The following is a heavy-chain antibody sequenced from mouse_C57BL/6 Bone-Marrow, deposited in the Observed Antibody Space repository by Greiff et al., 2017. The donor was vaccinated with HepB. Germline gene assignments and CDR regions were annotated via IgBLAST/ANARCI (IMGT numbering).Heavy chain of an antibody. D-gene: IGHD1-1*01. J-gene: IGHJ4*01. CDR2: ISNGGGST. CDR1: GFTFSDYY. V-gene: IGHV5-12*01. CDR3: ARRDYGSSYYYAMDY. Sequence: EVHLVESGGGLVQPGGSLKLSCAASGFTFSDYYMYWVRQTPEKRLEWVAYISNGGGSTYYPDTVKGRFTISRDNAKNTLYRQMSRLKSEDTAMYYCARRDYGSSYYYAMDYWGQGTSVTVSS.